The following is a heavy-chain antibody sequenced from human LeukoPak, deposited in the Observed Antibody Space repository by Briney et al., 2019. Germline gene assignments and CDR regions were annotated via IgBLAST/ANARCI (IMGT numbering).Heavy chain of an antibody. CDR1: GGTFSSYA. Sequence: SVKASCKASGGTFSSYAISWVRQAPGQGLEWMGGIIPIFGTANYAQKFQGRVTITADESTSTAYMELSSLRSEDTAVYYCARGTTIVPLPAHDAFDIWGQGTMVTVSS. CDR3: ARGTTIVPLPAHDAFDI. J-gene: IGHJ3*02. D-gene: IGHD1/OR15-1a*01. CDR2: IIPIFGTA. V-gene: IGHV1-69*13.